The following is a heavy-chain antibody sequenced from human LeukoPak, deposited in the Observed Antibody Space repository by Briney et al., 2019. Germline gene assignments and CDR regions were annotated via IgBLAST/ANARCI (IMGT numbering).Heavy chain of an antibody. CDR2: INHSGST. CDR1: GFTFSNAW. V-gene: IGHV4-34*01. J-gene: IGHJ5*02. D-gene: IGHD3-10*01. CDR3: ARLTRWYYYGSGSNWFDP. Sequence: PGGSLRLSCAASGFTFSNAWMSWIRQPPGKGLEWIGEINHSGSTNYNPSLKSRVTISVDTSKNQFSLKLSSVTAADTAVYYCARLTRWYYYGSGSNWFDPWGQGTLVTVSS.